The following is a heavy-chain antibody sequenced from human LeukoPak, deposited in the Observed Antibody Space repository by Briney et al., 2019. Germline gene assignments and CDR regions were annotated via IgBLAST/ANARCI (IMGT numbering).Heavy chain of an antibody. CDR1: GVTFTNAW. Sequence: GGSLRLSCAASGVTFTNAWMNWVRQAPGEGLEWVARIKTKGEGGPTEHAAPVRGSFTISRDDSENTLYLQMNSLKIEDTAVYYCTADVSDSDGPSHDYWGQGTLVTVSS. J-gene: IGHJ4*02. CDR3: TADVSDSDGPSHDY. CDR2: IKTKGEGGPT. D-gene: IGHD2-15*01. V-gene: IGHV3-15*01.